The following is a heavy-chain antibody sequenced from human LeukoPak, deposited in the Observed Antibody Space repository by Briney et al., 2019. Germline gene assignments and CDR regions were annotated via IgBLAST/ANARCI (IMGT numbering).Heavy chain of an antibody. CDR2: IYYSGST. CDR3: ARAKQWLDY. V-gene: IGHV4-59*01. D-gene: IGHD6-19*01. CDR1: GGSISSYY. J-gene: IGHJ4*02. Sequence: SETLSLTCTVSGGSISSYYWSWTRQPPGKGLEWIGYIYYSGSTNYNPSLKSRVTISVDTSKNQFSLKLSSGTAADTAVYYCARAKQWLDYWGQGTLVTVSS.